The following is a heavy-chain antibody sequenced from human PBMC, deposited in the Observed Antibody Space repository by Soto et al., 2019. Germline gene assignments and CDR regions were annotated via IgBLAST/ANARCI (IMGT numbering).Heavy chain of an antibody. CDR1: GYTFTSYA. J-gene: IGHJ3*02. Sequence: GASVKVSCKASGYTFTSYAMHWVRQAPGQRLEWMGWINAGNGNTKYSQKFQGRVTITRDTSVSTAYMELGRLRSDDTAVYYCARVSMLPAHAFDIWGQGTMVTVSS. D-gene: IGHD2-8*01. CDR3: ARVSMLPAHAFDI. CDR2: INAGNGNT. V-gene: IGHV1-3*01.